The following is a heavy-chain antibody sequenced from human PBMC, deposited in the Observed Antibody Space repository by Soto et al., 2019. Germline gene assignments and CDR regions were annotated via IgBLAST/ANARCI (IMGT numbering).Heavy chain of an antibody. CDR2: ISAYNGNT. J-gene: IGHJ4*02. V-gene: IGHV1-18*01. Sequence: QFRLVQSGAEVKRPGASVKVSWKASGYTFTTPGISWVPQAPGQGREGMGWISAYNGNTKNAQKLQGRVTKTTDTSTSTAYMELRSLRSNDTAVYYWARDSPPANYWGQGTLVTVSS. CDR3: ARDSPPANY. CDR1: GYTFTTPG.